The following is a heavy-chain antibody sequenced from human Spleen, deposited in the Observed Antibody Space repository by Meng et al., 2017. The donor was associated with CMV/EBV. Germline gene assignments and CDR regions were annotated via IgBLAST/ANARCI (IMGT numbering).Heavy chain of an antibody. D-gene: IGHD2-15*01. J-gene: IGHJ4*02. V-gene: IGHV3-74*01. CDR3: ASCSGGSCYLVGLDY. Sequence: GGSLRLSCEASGFIFSSYWMHWVRQAPGKGLVWVSRIDSDGGSIRYADSVRGRFTISRDNAKNTVFLQMNSLRVEDTAVYYCASCSGGSCYLVGLDYWGQGTLVTVSS. CDR2: IDSDGGSI. CDR1: GFIFSSYW.